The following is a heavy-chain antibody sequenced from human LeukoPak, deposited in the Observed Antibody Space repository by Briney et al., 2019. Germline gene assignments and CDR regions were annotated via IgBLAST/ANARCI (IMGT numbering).Heavy chain of an antibody. CDR1: GLSFSTFA. CDR2: IRGNGET. V-gene: IGHV3-23*01. CDR3: VRGGYTQFGMDV. J-gene: IGHJ6*02. D-gene: IGHD5-18*01. Sequence: GGSLRLSCAASGLSFSTFAMSWVRQGPARGLEWVSSIRGNGETFYADSVKGRFTLSSDSSRNTVYLQLNNLRVEDTAIYYCVRGGYTQFGMDVWGQGTTVTVSS.